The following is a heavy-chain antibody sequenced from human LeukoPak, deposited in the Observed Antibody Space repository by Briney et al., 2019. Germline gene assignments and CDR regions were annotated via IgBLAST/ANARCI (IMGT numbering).Heavy chain of an antibody. J-gene: IGHJ4*02. CDR3: LRHHDQ. Sequence: PGGSLRLSCAASGFSFSTYWMSWVRQAPGKGLEWVASTQPDGGAQYYVDSVRGRFTISRDNAKNYLYLQMNSLRAADTAVYYCLRHHDQWGQRTLVTVSS. CDR1: GFSFSTYW. CDR2: TQPDGGAQ. V-gene: IGHV3-7*01. D-gene: IGHD3-3*01.